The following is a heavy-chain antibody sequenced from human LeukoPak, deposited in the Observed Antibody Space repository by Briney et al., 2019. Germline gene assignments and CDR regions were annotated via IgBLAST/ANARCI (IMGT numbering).Heavy chain of an antibody. J-gene: IGHJ4*02. D-gene: IGHD4-17*01. CDR3: ARTGDYGDYLFYYFDY. V-gene: IGHV4-59*01. CDR2: IYYSGST. Sequence: PSETLSLTCTVSGGSINSYYWSWIRQPPGKGLEWIGYIYYSGSTNYNPSLKSRVTISLDTSKNQFSLKLSSVTAADTAVYYCARTGDYGDYLFYYFDYWGQGTLVTVSP. CDR1: GGSINSYY.